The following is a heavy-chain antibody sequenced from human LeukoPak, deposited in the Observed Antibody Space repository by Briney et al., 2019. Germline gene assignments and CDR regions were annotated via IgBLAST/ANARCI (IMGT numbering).Heavy chain of an antibody. Sequence: SETLSLTCAVSGGSISSSNWWSWVRQPPGQGLEWIGEIYHSGSTNYNPSLKSRVTISVDKSKNQFSLKLSSVTAADTAVYYCARVSSGATTVDYWGQGTLVTVSS. J-gene: IGHJ4*02. CDR1: GGSISSSNW. V-gene: IGHV4-4*02. CDR2: IYHSGST. D-gene: IGHD1-26*01. CDR3: ARVSSGATTVDY.